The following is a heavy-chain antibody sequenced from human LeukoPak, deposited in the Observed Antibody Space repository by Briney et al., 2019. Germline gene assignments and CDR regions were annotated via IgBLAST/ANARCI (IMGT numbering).Heavy chain of an antibody. CDR1: GFTFSSYS. CDR2: ISSSSSYI. J-gene: IGHJ4*02. D-gene: IGHD1-26*01. V-gene: IGHV3-21*01. Sequence: PGGSLRLSCAASGFTFSSYSMNWVRQAPGKGLEWVSSISSSSSYIYSADSVKGRFTISRDNAKNSLHLQMNSLRAEDMAVYYCARDRYSGSYRSAWDYWGQGTLVTVSS. CDR3: ARDRYSGSYRSAWDY.